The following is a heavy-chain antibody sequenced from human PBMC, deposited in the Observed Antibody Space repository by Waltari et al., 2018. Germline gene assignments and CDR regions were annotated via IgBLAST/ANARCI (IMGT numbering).Heavy chain of an antibody. CDR2: MNPNRGNT. J-gene: IGHJ5*02. CDR1: GYTFTSYD. D-gene: IGHD6-19*01. CDR3: AREEAVAGSNWFDP. Sequence: QVQLVQSGAEVKKPGASVKVSCKASGYTFTSYDINWARTATGQGLEWRGWMNPNRGNTGYAQKFQGRVTMTRNTSISTAYMELSSLRSEDTAVYYCAREEAVAGSNWFDPWGQGTLVTVSS. V-gene: IGHV1-8*01.